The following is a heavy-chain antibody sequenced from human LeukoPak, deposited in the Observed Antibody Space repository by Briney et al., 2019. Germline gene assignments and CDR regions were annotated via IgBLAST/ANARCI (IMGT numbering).Heavy chain of an antibody. D-gene: IGHD4-17*01. V-gene: IGHV4-34*01. CDR3: ASRHGHDYGDSNHNYYYYGMDV. J-gene: IGHJ6*02. CDR1: GGSFSGYY. Sequence: SETLSLTCAVYGGSFSGYYWSWIRQPPGKGLEWIGEINHSGSTNYSPSLKSRVTISVDTSKNQFSLKLSSVTAADTAVYYCASRHGHDYGDSNHNYYYYGMDVWGQGTTVTVSS. CDR2: INHSGST.